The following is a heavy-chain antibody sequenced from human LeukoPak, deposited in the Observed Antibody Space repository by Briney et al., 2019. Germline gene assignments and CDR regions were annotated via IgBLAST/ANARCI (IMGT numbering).Heavy chain of an antibody. J-gene: IGHJ4*02. D-gene: IGHD5-24*01. CDR2: INSDGSST. V-gene: IGHV3-74*01. Sequence: GGSLRLSCAASGFTFSSYWMHWVRQAPGKGLVWVSHINSDGSSTSYADSVKGRFTISRDNAKNTLYLQMNSLRVEDTAVYYCARDSQRWGNFDSWGQGTLVTVSS. CDR1: GFTFSSYW. CDR3: ARDSQRWGNFDS.